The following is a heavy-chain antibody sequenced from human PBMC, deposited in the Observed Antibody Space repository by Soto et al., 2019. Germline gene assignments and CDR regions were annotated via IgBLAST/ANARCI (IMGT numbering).Heavy chain of an antibody. V-gene: IGHV3-23*01. CDR2: ISPTGEQR. Sequence: GGSLRLSCAASRFTFRNYSMSWVRQGPGKGLEWVSGISPTGEQRFYVDSVKGRFFISRDNSQNTLSLEMSNLRADDTAVYYCAKRYGSGSYRDFNSYYGMDIWGQGTSVTVSS. CDR1: RFTFRNYS. J-gene: IGHJ6*02. CDR3: AKRYGSGSYRDFNSYYGMDI. D-gene: IGHD3-10*01.